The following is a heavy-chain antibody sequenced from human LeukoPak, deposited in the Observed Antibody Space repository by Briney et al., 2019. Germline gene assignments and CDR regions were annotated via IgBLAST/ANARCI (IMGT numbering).Heavy chain of an antibody. CDR2: IHSNGYT. CDR3: TKREGAMSGGYDDFDP. CDR1: GGSISGYC. Sequence: PSETLSLTCTVSGGSISGYCWSWIRQPPGQGLEWIAYIHSNGYTTYNPSPKNRVTISVDTSTNQFSLKLTSVTAADTATYYCTKREGAMSGGYDDFDPWGQGTLVTVS. J-gene: IGHJ5*02. V-gene: IGHV4-4*08. D-gene: IGHD1-26*01.